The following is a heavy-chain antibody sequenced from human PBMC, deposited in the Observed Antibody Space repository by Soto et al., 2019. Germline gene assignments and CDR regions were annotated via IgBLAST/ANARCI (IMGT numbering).Heavy chain of an antibody. CDR3: ARGDIVVVVAATPVHYYYGMDV. D-gene: IGHD2-15*01. V-gene: IGHV3-30-3*01. CDR2: ISYDGSNK. Sequence: QVQLVESGGGVVQPGRSLRLSCAASGFTFSSYAMHWVRQAPGKGLEWVGVISYDGSNKYYADSVKGRFTISRDNSKNTLYLQMNSLRAEDTAVYYCARGDIVVVVAATPVHYYYGMDVWGQGTTVTVSS. J-gene: IGHJ6*02. CDR1: GFTFSSYA.